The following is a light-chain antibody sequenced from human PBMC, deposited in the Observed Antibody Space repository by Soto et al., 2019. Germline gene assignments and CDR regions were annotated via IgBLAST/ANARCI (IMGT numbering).Light chain of an antibody. V-gene: IGKV3-15*01. CDR1: QSVRSN. CDR2: EIS. CDR3: QQYSEWPLT. Sequence: EIVMTQSPATLSVSPGERATLSCRASQSVRSNYLAWYQQKPGQAPRLLIHEISTRAPGIPARFSGSGSGTEFPLTISILQSEDLAVYFCQQYSEWPLTFGPGTKVDI. J-gene: IGKJ3*01.